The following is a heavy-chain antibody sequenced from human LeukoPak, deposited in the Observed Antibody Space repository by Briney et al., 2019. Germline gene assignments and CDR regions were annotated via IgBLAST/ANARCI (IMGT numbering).Heavy chain of an antibody. Sequence: SETLSLTCAVYGGSFSGYYGTWIRQPPGKGLEWIGEIDQSGSINYNPSLKSRVTISVDTSKNQFSLKLSSVTAADTAVYYCARARADYRYYYYYMDVWGKGTTVTVSS. V-gene: IGHV4-34*01. D-gene: IGHD4-11*01. CDR1: GGSFSGYY. J-gene: IGHJ6*03. CDR2: IDQSGSI. CDR3: ARARADYRYYYYYMDV.